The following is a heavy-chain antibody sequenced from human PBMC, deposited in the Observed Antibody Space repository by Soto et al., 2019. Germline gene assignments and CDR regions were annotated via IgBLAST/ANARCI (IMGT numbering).Heavy chain of an antibody. Sequence: GASVKVSCKASGGTFSSYAISWVRQAPGQGLEWMGGIIPIFGTANYAQKFQGRVTITADESTSTAYMELSSLRSEDTAVYYCARDIIRYYYDSSGYYQRGGFDYWGQGTLVTVYS. V-gene: IGHV1-69*13. D-gene: IGHD3-22*01. CDR2: IIPIFGTA. CDR3: ARDIIRYYYDSSGYYQRGGFDY. CDR1: GGTFSSYA. J-gene: IGHJ4*02.